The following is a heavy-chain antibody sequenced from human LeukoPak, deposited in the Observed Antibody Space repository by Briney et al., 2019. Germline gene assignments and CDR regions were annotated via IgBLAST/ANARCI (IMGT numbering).Heavy chain of an antibody. J-gene: IGHJ4*02. CDR1: GFTFSSYA. V-gene: IGHV3-30-3*01. CDR3: ARDALRCSGGSCYRSAFDY. Sequence: GGSLSLSCAASGFTFSSYAMHWVRQAPGKGLEWVAVISYDGSNKYYADSVKGRFTISRDDSKNTLYLQMNSLRAEDTAVYYCARDALRCSGGSCYRSAFDYWGQGTLVTVSS. D-gene: IGHD2-15*01. CDR2: ISYDGSNK.